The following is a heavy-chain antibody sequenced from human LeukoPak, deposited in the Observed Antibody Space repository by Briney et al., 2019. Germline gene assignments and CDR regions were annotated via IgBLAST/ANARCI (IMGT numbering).Heavy chain of an antibody. V-gene: IGHV4-38-2*01. Sequence: SETLSLTCAVSGYSISSGYYWGWIRQPPGKGLEWIGSIYHSGSTYYNPSLKSRVTISVDTSKNQFSPKLSSVTAADTAVYYCAGPKVLRFLEWLFAFHYWGQGTLVTVSS. J-gene: IGHJ4*02. CDR3: AGPKVLRFLEWLFAFHY. CDR1: GYSISSGYY. D-gene: IGHD3-3*01. CDR2: IYHSGST.